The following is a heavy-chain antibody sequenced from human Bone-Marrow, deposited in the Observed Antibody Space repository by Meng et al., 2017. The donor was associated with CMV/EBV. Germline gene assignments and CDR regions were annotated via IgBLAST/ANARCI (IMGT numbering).Heavy chain of an antibody. V-gene: IGHV1-69*05. CDR3: VRDHIRVIWFGAYGFDL. D-gene: IGHD3-10*01. J-gene: IGHJ6*02. Sequence: SVKVSCKASGGTFSSYAISWVRQAPGQGLEWMGGIIPIFGTANYAQKFQGRVTITTDESTSTAYMELSSLRSEDTAVYYCVRDHIRVIWFGAYGFDLWGQGTTVTFSS. CDR2: IIPIFGTA. CDR1: GGTFSSYA.